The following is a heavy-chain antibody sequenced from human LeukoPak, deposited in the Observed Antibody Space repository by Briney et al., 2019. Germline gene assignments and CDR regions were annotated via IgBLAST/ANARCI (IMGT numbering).Heavy chain of an antibody. V-gene: IGHV1-46*01. CDR1: GYTFTSYF. D-gene: IGHD3-3*01. J-gene: IGHJ3*02. CDR2: INPRGGST. Sequence: ASVKVSCKASGYTFTSYFMHWVRQAPGQGLEWMGIINPRGGSTSYAQKFQGRVTMTRDTSTSTVYMELSSLRSEDSAVYYCARQGGITVFGVAQPGGAFDIWGQGTMVTVSS. CDR3: ARQGGITVFGVAQPGGAFDI.